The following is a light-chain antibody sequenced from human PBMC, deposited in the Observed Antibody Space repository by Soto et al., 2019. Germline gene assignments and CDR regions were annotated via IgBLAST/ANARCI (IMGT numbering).Light chain of an antibody. CDR1: QSVSSN. CDR2: AAS. J-gene: IGKJ2*02. CDR3: QQYNNWPPSRT. Sequence: EIVMTQSPATLSVSPGERATLSCRASQSVSSNLAWYQQKPGQAPWLLIFAASTRATGIPARFSGSGSGTEFTLTISSLQSEDFALYYCQQYNNWPPSRTFGQGTKLEIK. V-gene: IGKV3-15*01.